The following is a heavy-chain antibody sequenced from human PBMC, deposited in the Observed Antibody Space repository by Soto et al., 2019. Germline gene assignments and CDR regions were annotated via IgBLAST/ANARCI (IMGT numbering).Heavy chain of an antibody. D-gene: IGHD3-10*01. CDR1: GFTFSSYS. J-gene: IGHJ4*02. CDR2: ISSSRSYI. V-gene: IGHV3-21*01. CDR3: ARVVSTMVRGVIHFDY. Sequence: GGSLRLSCAASGFTFSSYSMNWVRQAPGKGLEWVSSISSSRSYIYYADSVRGRFTISRDNAKNSLYLQMNSLRAEDTAVYYCARVVSTMVRGVIHFDYWGQGTLVTVSS.